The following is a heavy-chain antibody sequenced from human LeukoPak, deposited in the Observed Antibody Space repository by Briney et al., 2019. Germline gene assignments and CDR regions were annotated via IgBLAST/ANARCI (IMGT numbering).Heavy chain of an antibody. CDR1: GGSISSYY. CDR2: IYTSGST. Sequence: PSETLSLTCTVSGGSISSYYWSWIRQPAGKGLEWIGRIYTSGSTNYNPSLKSRVTMSVDTSKNQFSLKLSSVTAADTAVYYCARDRGRWPHYAFDIWGHGTMVTVSS. D-gene: IGHD3-10*01. V-gene: IGHV4-4*07. J-gene: IGHJ3*02. CDR3: ARDRGRWPHYAFDI.